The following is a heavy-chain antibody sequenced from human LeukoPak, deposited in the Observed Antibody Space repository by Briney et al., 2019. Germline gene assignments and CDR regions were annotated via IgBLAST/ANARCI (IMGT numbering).Heavy chain of an antibody. CDR3: AKAHSSSHQVFDY. V-gene: IGHV3-7*01. CDR2: IKQDGNEK. Sequence: GGSLRLSCAASGFRFNTYWMSWVRQAPGKGLDWVANIKQDGNEKYYADSVKGRFTISRDNSKNTLYLQMGSLRAEDMAVYYCAKAHSSSHQVFDYWGQGTLVTVSS. J-gene: IGHJ4*02. D-gene: IGHD6-13*01. CDR1: GFRFNTYW.